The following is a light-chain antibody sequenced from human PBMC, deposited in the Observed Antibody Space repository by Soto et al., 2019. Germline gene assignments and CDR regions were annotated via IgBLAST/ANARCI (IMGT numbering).Light chain of an antibody. CDR1: QSISNW. V-gene: IGKV1-5*01. CDR3: QHYNSYWT. CDR2: DVS. J-gene: IGKJ1*01. Sequence: DIQMTQSPSTLSASLGDRVTITCRASQSISNWLAWYQQKPGKAPKLLMYDVSSLESGVPSRFSGSGSGTEFTLTISSLQPDDFATYYCQHYNSYWTFGQGTKVDIK.